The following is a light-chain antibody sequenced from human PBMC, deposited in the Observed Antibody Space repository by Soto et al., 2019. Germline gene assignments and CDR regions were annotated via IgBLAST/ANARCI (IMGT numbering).Light chain of an antibody. V-gene: IGLV1-44*01. J-gene: IGLJ2*01. Sequence: QSVLTQPPSASGTPGQRVTISCSGSSSNIGSNTVNWYQQVPGTAPKLLIYSNNQRPSGVPDRFSGSKSGTSASLAISGLRSEDEAEYYCATWDDSLNVFVVFGGGTKVTVL. CDR2: SNN. CDR1: SSNIGSNT. CDR3: ATWDDSLNVFVV.